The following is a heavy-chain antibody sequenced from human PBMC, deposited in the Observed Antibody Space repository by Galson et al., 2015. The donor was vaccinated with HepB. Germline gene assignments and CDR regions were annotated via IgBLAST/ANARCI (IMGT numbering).Heavy chain of an antibody. CDR1: GFSFSTYA. D-gene: IGHD3-10*01. J-gene: IGHJ5*02. Sequence: SLRLSCAASGFSFSTYAMSWVRQAPGKGLEWVSGISGSGGRIDYADSVKGRFTISRDNSKNTMYLQMNSLRDEDTAIYYCAIPVGRGEGWFDPWGQGTLVTVSS. V-gene: IGHV3-23*01. CDR3: AIPVGRGEGWFDP. CDR2: ISGSGGRI.